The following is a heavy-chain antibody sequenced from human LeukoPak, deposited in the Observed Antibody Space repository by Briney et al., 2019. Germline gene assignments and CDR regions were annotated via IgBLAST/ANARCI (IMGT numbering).Heavy chain of an antibody. CDR3: ARGGFWYYGMDV. V-gene: IGHV4-59*01. CDR1: GGSISSYY. D-gene: IGHD2/OR15-2a*01. CDR2: IYYSGST. Sequence: SETLSLTCTVSGGSISSYYWSWIRQPPGKGLEWIGYIYYSGSTNYNPSLKSRVTISVDTSKNQFSLKLSSVTAADTAVYYCARGGFWYYGMDVWGQGTTVTVSS. J-gene: IGHJ6*02.